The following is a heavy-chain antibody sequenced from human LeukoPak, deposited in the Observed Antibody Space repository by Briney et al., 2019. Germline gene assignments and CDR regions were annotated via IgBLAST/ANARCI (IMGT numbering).Heavy chain of an antibody. V-gene: IGHV4-59*01. CDR2: IYYSGST. D-gene: IGHD1-26*01. J-gene: IGHJ6*03. Sequence: SETLSLTCTVSGGSISSYYWSWIRQPPGKGLEWIGYIYYSGSTNYNPSLTSRVTISVDTSKNQFSLKLSSVTAADTAVYYCARGQYSGSYYDYYYYMDVWGKGTTVTVSS. CDR3: ARGQYSGSYYDYYYYMDV. CDR1: GGSISSYY.